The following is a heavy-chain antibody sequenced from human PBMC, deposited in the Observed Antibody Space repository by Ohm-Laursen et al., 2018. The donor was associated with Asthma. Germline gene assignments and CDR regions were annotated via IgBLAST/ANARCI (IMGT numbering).Heavy chain of an antibody. V-gene: IGHV1-8*01. CDR3: ATGYSGYDYYYYGMDV. CDR2: MNPNSGNT. J-gene: IGHJ6*02. Sequence: GASVKVSCNASGYTFTSYDINWVRQATGQGLEWMGWMNPNSGNTGYAQKFQGRVTMTRNTSISTAYMELSSLRSEDTAVYYCATGYSGYDYYYYGMDVRGQGTTVTVSS. D-gene: IGHD5-12*01. CDR1: GYTFTSYD.